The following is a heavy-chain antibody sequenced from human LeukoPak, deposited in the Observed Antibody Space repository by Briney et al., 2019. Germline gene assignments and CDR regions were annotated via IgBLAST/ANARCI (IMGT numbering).Heavy chain of an antibody. J-gene: IGHJ4*02. CDR1: GGSINSDS. V-gene: IGHV4-30-2*01. CDR2: ILHGGGI. D-gene: IGHD3-22*01. CDR3: ARDYYYDSSGYLRPFDY. Sequence: SQTLSLTCVVSGGSINSDSWSWIRQTPGKGLEWVGYILHGGGIHSNPSLKSRVTISVDRSKNQFSLKLSSVTAADTAVYYCARDYYYDSSGYLRPFDYWGQGTLVTVSS.